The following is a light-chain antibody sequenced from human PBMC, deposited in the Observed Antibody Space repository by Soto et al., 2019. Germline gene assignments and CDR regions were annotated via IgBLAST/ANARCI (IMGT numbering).Light chain of an antibody. Sequence: QSALTQPASVSGSPGQSITISCTGTSSDVGSYNLVSWYQQHPGKAPKLMIYEGSKRPSGVSNRFSGSKSGNTASLTISGLQAEDEADYYCHSYTRSSTYVFGSGTKVTVL. CDR1: SSDVGSYNL. J-gene: IGLJ1*01. CDR2: EGS. V-gene: IGLV2-14*02. CDR3: HSYTRSSTYV.